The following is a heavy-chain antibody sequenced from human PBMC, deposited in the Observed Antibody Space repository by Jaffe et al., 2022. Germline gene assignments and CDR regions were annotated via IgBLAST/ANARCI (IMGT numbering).Heavy chain of an antibody. J-gene: IGHJ4*02. CDR2: LSHDGGTT. V-gene: IGHV3-23*01. CDR1: GFTFGGYT. D-gene: IGHD2-8*02. CDR3: TRAGGFFHTGTFYLDS. Sequence: EVQLLESGGGLVQPGGSLRLSCAASGFTFGGYTMTWVRQAPGKGLEWVSTLSHDGGTTYQADSVKGRFTISRDNAKNTLHLQMNSLRAEDTAVYYCTRAGGFFHTGTFYLDSWGQGTLVTVSS.